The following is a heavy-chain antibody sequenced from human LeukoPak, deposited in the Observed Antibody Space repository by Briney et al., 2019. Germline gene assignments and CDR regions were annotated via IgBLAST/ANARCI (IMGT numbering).Heavy chain of an antibody. CDR3: ARAFRDSSSWSAVWFDP. CDR1: GASISSYY. J-gene: IGHJ5*02. CDR2: IYYSGST. Sequence: PSETLSLTCTVSGASISSYYWSWLRQPPGKGLEWIGYIYYSGSTNYNPSLKSRVTISVDTSKNQFSLKLSSVTAADTAVYYCARAFRDSSSWSAVWFDPWGQGTLVTVSS. D-gene: IGHD6-13*01. V-gene: IGHV4-59*01.